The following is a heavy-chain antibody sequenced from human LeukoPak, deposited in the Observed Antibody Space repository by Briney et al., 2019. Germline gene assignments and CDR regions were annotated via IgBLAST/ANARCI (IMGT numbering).Heavy chain of an antibody. D-gene: IGHD2-2*01. J-gene: IGHJ4*02. V-gene: IGHV3-48*04. CDR2: ISKSSDRI. Sequence: PGGSLRLSCAASGFTISSYSMNWVRQAPGKGLEWVSYISKSSDRIYHADSVKGRFTISRDNAKNSLYLQMDSLRAEDTAVYYCARDLLNDEGSSYFFDQWGQGTLVTVSS. CDR3: ARDLLNDEGSSYFFDQ. CDR1: GFTISSYS.